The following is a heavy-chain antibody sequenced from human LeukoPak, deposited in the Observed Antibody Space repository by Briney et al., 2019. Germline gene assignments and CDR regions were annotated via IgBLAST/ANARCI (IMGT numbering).Heavy chain of an antibody. J-gene: IGHJ4*02. CDR3: ARRGAGTVDFDY. CDR2: IYYSGST. Sequence: SETLSLTCTVSGGSISSSSYYWGWIRQPPGKGLEWIGSIYYSGSTYYNPSLKSRVTISVDTSKNQFSLKLSSVTAADTAVYYRARRGAGTVDFDYWGQGTLVTVSS. V-gene: IGHV4-39*01. CDR1: GGSISSSSYY. D-gene: IGHD6-19*01.